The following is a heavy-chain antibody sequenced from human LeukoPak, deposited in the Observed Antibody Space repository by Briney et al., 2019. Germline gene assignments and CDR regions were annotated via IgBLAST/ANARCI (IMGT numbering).Heavy chain of an antibody. CDR3: ARSRGRRTYYFDY. D-gene: IGHD1-14*01. J-gene: IGHJ4*02. V-gene: IGHV1-8*03. CDR1: RYTFTSYD. CDR2: MNPNSGNT. Sequence: ASVKVSCKASRYTFTSYDINWVRQATGQGLEWMGWMNPNSGNTGYAQKFQGRVTITRNTSISTAYMELSSLRSEDTAVYYCARSRGRRTYYFDYWGQGTLVTVSS.